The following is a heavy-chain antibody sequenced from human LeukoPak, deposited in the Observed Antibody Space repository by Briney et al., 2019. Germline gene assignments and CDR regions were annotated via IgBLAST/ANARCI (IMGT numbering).Heavy chain of an antibody. CDR2: MNPNSGNT. V-gene: IGHV1-8*01. CDR3: ARGRLTGGWFDP. D-gene: IGHD4/OR15-4a*01. Sequence: GASVKVSCKASGYTFTSYDIDWVRQATGQGLEWMGWMNPNSGNTGYAQKFQGRVTMTRNTSIGTAYMELSSLRSEDTAVYYCARGRLTGGWFDPWGQGTLVTVSS. CDR1: GYTFTSYD. J-gene: IGHJ5*02.